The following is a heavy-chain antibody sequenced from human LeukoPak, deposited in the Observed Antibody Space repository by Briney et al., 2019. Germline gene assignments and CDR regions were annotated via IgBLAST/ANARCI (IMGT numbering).Heavy chain of an antibody. D-gene: IGHD3-3*01. CDR1: GFTFSSYE. J-gene: IGHJ4*02. V-gene: IGHV3-48*03. CDR3: ARVQRRVVDFDY. CDR2: ISSSGSTI. Sequence: PGGSLRLSCAASGFTFSSYEMSWVRQAPGKGLEWVSYISSSGSTIYYADSVKGRFTISRDNAKNSLYLQMNSLRAEDTAVYYCARVQRRVVDFDYWGQGTLVTVSS.